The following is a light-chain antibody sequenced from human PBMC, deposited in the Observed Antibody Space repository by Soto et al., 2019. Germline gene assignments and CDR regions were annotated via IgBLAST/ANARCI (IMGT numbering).Light chain of an antibody. V-gene: IGLV1-47*02. CDR2: SNN. CDR3: TVWDDSLRGRL. CDR1: SSNIESNF. J-gene: IGLJ7*01. Sequence: QPVLTQPPSASGTPGQRVTISCSGSSSNIESNFVYWYQQFPGTAPRLLIYSNNQRPSGVPDRFSGSKSGTSASLAISALRSEDEADYYCTVWDDSLRGRLFGGGTQLTVL.